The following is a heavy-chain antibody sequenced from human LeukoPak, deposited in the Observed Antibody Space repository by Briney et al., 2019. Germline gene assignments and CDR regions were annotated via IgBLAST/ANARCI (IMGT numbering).Heavy chain of an antibody. CDR3: XXXSRVTTCVY. J-gene: IGHJ4*02. D-gene: IGHD4-11*01. CDR2: ISGSGGST. CDR1: GFTFSSYA. Sequence: GGSLRLSCAASGFTFSSYAMSWVRQAPGKGLEWVSAISGSGGSTYYADSVKGRFTISRDNSKNTLYLQMNSLRAEDTAVYYCXXXSRVTTCVYWGQGALVTVSS. V-gene: IGHV3-23*01.